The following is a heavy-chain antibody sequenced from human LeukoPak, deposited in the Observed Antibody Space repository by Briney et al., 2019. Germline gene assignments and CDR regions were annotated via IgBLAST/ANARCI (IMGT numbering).Heavy chain of an antibody. CDR3: ARTEYYYDSSGYRPFDY. Sequence: GGSLRLSCAASGFTVSSNYMSWVRHAPGKGLEWVSVIYSGGSTYYADPVKGRFTISRDNSKNTMYLQMNSLRAEDTAVYYCARTEYYYDSSGYRPFDYWGQGTLVTVSS. CDR1: GFTVSSNY. CDR2: IYSGGST. J-gene: IGHJ4*02. D-gene: IGHD3-22*01. V-gene: IGHV3-53*01.